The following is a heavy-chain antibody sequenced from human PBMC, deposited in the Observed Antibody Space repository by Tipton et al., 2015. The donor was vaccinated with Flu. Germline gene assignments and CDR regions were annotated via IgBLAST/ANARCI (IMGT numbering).Heavy chain of an antibody. CDR1: GGTFSSYA. Sequence: QSGAEVKKPGSSVKVSCKASGGTFSSYAISWVRQAPGQGLEWMGGIIPIFGTANYAQKFQGRVTITADESTSTAYMELSSLRSEDTAVYYCARDIYCSGGSCPYDAFDIWGQGTMVTVSS. V-gene: IGHV1-69*01. CDR2: IIPIFGTA. D-gene: IGHD2-15*01. J-gene: IGHJ3*02. CDR3: ARDIYCSGGSCPYDAFDI.